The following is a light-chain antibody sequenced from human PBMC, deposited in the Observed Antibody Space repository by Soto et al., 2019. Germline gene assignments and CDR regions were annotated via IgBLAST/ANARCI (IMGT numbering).Light chain of an antibody. J-gene: IGKJ4*01. CDR2: DAS. CDR3: QQRSNWLT. Sequence: EIVLTQSPATLSLFPGERATLSCRASQSVRSYLAWYQQKPGQAPRLLIYDASNRATGIPARFSGSGSGTDLTLTISTLEPEDFAVYYCQQRSNWLTFGGGTKVDI. V-gene: IGKV3-11*01. CDR1: QSVRSY.